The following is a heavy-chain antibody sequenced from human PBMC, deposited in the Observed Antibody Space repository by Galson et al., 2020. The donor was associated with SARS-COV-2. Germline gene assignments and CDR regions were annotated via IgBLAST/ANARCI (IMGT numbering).Heavy chain of an antibody. CDR2: INPNSGFT. D-gene: IGHD2-8*02. CDR3: ARVDSDTWSTSFDY. Sequence: ASVKVSCKASGYIFSNYYIHWVRQAPGQGLEWMGRINPNSGFTIYAQKFQGRVTMTTDTSTDTVYMEVNYLTSEDTAVHFCARVDSDTWSTSFDYWVQGSLVTVSS. CDR1: GYIFSNYY. V-gene: IGHV1-46*01. J-gene: IGHJ4*02.